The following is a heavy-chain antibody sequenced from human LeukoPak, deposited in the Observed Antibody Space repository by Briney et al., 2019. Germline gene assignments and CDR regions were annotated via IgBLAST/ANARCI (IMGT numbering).Heavy chain of an antibody. J-gene: IGHJ4*02. V-gene: IGHV3-48*02. CDR2: ITGSGPTT. D-gene: IGHD5-12*01. CDR3: ARARCGYHTDY. Sequence: LAGGPLRLSCVASGFTFSNHAMTWVRQAPGKGLEWVSAITGSGPTTFYADSVKGRFTISRDNAKNSLYLQMNSLSDEDTAVYYCARARCGYHTDYWGQGTLVTVSS. CDR1: GFTFSNHA.